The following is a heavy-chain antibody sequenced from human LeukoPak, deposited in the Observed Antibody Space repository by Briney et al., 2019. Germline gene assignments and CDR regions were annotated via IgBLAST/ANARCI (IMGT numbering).Heavy chain of an antibody. CDR3: ARDRGFGAYYYYYYMDV. Sequence: GRSLRLSCAASGFTFSSYVMHWVRQAPGKGLEWVAVISYDGSNKYYADSVKGRFTISRDNSKNTLYLQMNSLRAEDTAVYYCARDRGFGAYYYYYYMDVWGKGTTVTVSS. D-gene: IGHD3-3*01. V-gene: IGHV3-30*01. J-gene: IGHJ6*03. CDR1: GFTFSSYV. CDR2: ISYDGSNK.